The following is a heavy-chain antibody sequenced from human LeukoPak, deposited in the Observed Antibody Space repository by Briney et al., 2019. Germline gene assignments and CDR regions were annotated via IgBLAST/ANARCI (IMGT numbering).Heavy chain of an antibody. Sequence: PSETLSLTSTVSGGSIGDYYWSWNRQPPGNGLEWIGYLYYSRNTNYSPSLKSRVTISAGTSKTQVYLKLRSVTAADTAVYYCVRDLWGAGGTQYWGQGILVTVSS. CDR3: VRDLWGAGGTQY. CDR2: LYYSRNT. CDR1: GGSIGDYY. V-gene: IGHV4-59*01. D-gene: IGHD2-15*01. J-gene: IGHJ4*02.